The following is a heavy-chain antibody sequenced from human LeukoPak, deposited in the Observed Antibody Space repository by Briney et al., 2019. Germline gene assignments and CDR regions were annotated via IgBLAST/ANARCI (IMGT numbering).Heavy chain of an antibody. CDR2: IRYDGSNK. D-gene: IGHD5-18*01. Sequence: GGSLRLSCAASGFTFSNFGMHWVRQAPGKGLEWVAFIRYDGSNKYYADSVRGRFTISRDNSKNTLYLQMNSLRAEDTAVYYCARDLSGVTGYTYGRGIDYWGQGTLVTVSS. CDR3: ARDLSGVTGYTYGRGIDY. J-gene: IGHJ4*02. CDR1: GFTFSNFG. V-gene: IGHV3-30*02.